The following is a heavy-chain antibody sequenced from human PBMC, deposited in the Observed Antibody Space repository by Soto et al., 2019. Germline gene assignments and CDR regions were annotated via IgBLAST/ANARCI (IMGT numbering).Heavy chain of an antibody. CDR2: IYYSGST. Sequence: SETLSLTCTVSGGSISNYYCSWFRQPPGKGLEWIGYIYYSGSTNYNPSLKSRVTISVDTSKNQFSLKLSSVTAADTAVYHCAREGSYKNYYYYGMDVWGQGTTVTVSS. D-gene: IGHD2-15*01. CDR1: GGSISNYY. V-gene: IGHV4-59*01. J-gene: IGHJ6*02. CDR3: AREGSYKNYYYYGMDV.